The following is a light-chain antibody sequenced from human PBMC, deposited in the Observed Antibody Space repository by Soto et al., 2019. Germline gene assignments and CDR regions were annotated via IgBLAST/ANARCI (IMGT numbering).Light chain of an antibody. CDR1: QSVSSD. Sequence: EIVMTQSPATLSVSPGERATLSCRASQSVSSDLAWYQQKPGQAPRLIIYDASSRATGIPARFSGGGSGTDFTLTISSLESEDFAVYYCQQRGTWPPITFGQGTRLEIK. J-gene: IGKJ5*01. V-gene: IGKV3-11*01. CDR3: QQRGTWPPIT. CDR2: DAS.